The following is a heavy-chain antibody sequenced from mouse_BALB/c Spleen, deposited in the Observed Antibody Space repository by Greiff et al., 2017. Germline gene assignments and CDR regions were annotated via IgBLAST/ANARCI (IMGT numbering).Heavy chain of an antibody. Sequence: LVESGPELVKPGASVKMSCKASGYTFTSYVMHWVKQKPGQGLEWIGYINPYNDGTKYNEKFKGKATLTSDKSSSTAYMELSSLTSEDSAVYYCARSGDYDWFAYWGQGTLVTVSA. CDR2: INPYNDGT. V-gene: IGHV1-14*01. D-gene: IGHD2-4*01. J-gene: IGHJ3*01. CDR1: GYTFTSYV. CDR3: ARSGDYDWFAY.